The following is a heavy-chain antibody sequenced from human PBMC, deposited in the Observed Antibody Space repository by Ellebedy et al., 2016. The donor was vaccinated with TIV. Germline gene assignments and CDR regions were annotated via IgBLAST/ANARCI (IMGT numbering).Heavy chain of an antibody. CDR2: LKPDGTGD. V-gene: IGHV3-7*03. D-gene: IGHD6-19*01. Sequence: GESLKISCAASGFAFSSYWMSWVRQAPGTGLEWVANLKPDGTGDYYVGSMKGRFTVSRDNAKSSLYLHLSSLGAEDTAVYYCARNSGWSIDYWGLGTLVTVSS. J-gene: IGHJ4*02. CDR1: GFAFSSYW. CDR3: ARNSGWSIDY.